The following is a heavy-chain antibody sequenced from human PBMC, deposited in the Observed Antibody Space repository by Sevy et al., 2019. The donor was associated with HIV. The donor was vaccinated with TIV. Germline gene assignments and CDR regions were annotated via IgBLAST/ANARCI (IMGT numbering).Heavy chain of an antibody. J-gene: IGHJ4*02. CDR3: TRGEVQLWPSGFDY. CDR2: IYTSGRT. D-gene: IGHD1-1*01. V-gene: IGHV4-4*07. CDR1: GDSISSYY. Sequence: SETLSLTSTVSGDSISSYYWSWIRQPAGKGLEWIGRIYTSGRTNYNPSLKSRVTMSVDTSKNQFSLKLRSVTAADTAVYFCTRGEVQLWPSGFDYWGQGTLVTVSS.